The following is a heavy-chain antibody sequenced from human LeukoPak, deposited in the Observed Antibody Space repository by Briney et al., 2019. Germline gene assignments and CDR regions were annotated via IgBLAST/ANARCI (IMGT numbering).Heavy chain of an antibody. CDR3: AKVGRSNKAGG. CDR1: GFTFSSYS. D-gene: IGHD1/OR15-1a*01. CDR2: IKQDGSEK. V-gene: IGHV3-7*01. Sequence: GGSLRLSCAASGFTFSSYSMSWVRQAPGKGLEWVANIKQDGSEKYYVDSVKGRFTISRDNAKNSLYLQMNSLRVEDTAVYYCAKVGRSNKAGGWGQGTLVTVSS. J-gene: IGHJ4*02.